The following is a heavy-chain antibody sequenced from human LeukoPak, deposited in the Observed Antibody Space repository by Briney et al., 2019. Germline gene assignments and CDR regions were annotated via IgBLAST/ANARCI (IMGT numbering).Heavy chain of an antibody. D-gene: IGHD5-18*01. CDR1: GYTFTGYY. V-gene: IGHV7-4-1*02. J-gene: IGHJ2*01. CDR3: ARAGYSYGYWYFDL. Sequence: ASVKVSCKASGYTFTGYYMHWVRQAPGQGLEWMGWVSPYSGKPTYGQGFTGRFVFSLDTSVSTAYLEISSLQTEDTAVYYCARAGYSYGYWYFDLWGRGTLVTVSS. CDR2: VSPYSGKP.